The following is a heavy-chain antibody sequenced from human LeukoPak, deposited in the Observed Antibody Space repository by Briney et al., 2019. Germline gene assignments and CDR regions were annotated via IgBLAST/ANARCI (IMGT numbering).Heavy chain of an antibody. Sequence: GGSLRLSRAASGFPFSGDWMDWVRQAPGKGMEWVANIKQDGSEKYYAASVRGRFTISRDNAKNSLYLQMNILRAEDTAVYYCSRSLDYLGQGALVTVSS. CDR3: SRSLDY. CDR1: GFPFSGDW. V-gene: IGHV3-7*01. CDR2: IKQDGSEK. J-gene: IGHJ4*02.